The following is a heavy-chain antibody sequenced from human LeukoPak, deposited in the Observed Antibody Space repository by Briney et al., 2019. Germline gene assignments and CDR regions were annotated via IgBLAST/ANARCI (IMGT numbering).Heavy chain of an antibody. CDR3: ARRGYCSSTRCYWFGDY. Sequence: GESLNISCKGSGYSFTSNWIGWVRHMPGKGLEWMGIIYPSDSDTTYSPSFQDEVTIPADKSLSTAYMKWRSLKGSDTAMYYCARRGYCSSTRCYWFGDYWGQGTLVTVSS. CDR1: GYSFTSNW. V-gene: IGHV5-51*01. CDR2: IYPSDSDT. J-gene: IGHJ4*02. D-gene: IGHD2-2*03.